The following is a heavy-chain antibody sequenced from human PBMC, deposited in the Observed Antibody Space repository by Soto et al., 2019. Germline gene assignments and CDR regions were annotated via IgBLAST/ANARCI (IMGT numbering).Heavy chain of an antibody. CDR1: GGTLGSYG. CDR3: AREGFSGRYFPY. J-gene: IGHJ4*02. D-gene: IGHD1-26*01. Sequence: QVILVQSGPAVKKPGSSVQVSCKASGGTLGSYGISWVRQAPGERLKWMGGIVTMFTTPKYSQKFQGRVTIDADGFTSSVYMELSSLTSENTAVYYCAREGFSGRYFPYWGQGTLVTVST. CDR2: IVTMFTTP. V-gene: IGHV1-69*01.